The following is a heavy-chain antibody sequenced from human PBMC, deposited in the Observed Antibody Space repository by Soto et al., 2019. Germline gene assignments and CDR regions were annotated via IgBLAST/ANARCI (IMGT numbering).Heavy chain of an antibody. CDR3: ARDRLRGYDSSGFYS. CDR1: GYRKSFYG. D-gene: IGHD3-22*01. Sequence: ASVKVCCEESGYRKSFYGSKWVRQAKKQGLEWMGWINPSDGNRNFAQKFEDRVTMTTATSTNTVFLELRSLKSDDTAIYYCARDRLRGYDSSGFYSWGQGTMVTVSS. V-gene: IGHV1-18*01. CDR2: INPSDGNR. J-gene: IGHJ4*02.